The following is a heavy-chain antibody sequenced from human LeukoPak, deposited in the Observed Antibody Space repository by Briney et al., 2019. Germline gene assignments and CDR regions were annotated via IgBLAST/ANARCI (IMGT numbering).Heavy chain of an antibody. CDR1: GGSISTYY. J-gene: IGHJ3*02. CDR2: IYYSGST. D-gene: IGHD1-7*01. CDR3: ARGTSRARGAFDI. Sequence: SETLSLTCTVSGGSISTYYWSWIRQPPGKGLEWIGYIYYSGSTYYNPSLKSRVTISVDTSKNQFSLKLSSVTAADTAVYYCARGTSRARGAFDIWGQGTMVTVSS. V-gene: IGHV4-59*06.